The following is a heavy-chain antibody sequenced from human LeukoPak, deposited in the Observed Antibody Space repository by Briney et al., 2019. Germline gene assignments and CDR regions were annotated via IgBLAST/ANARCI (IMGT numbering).Heavy chain of an antibody. CDR3: ARVVGWYYDSSGYYYRNAFDI. D-gene: IGHD3-22*01. J-gene: IGHJ3*02. CDR2: INHSGST. CDR1: GGSFSGYY. Sequence: PSETLSLTCAVYGGSFSGYYWSWIRQPPGKGLEWIGEINHSGSTNYNPSLKSRVTISVDTSKNQFSLKLSSVTAADTAVYCCARVVGWYYDSSGYYYRNAFDIWGQGTMVTVSS. V-gene: IGHV4-34*01.